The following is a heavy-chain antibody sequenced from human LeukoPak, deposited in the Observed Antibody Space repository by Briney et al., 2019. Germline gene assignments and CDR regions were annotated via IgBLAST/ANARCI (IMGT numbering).Heavy chain of an antibody. CDR2: TYYSGST. J-gene: IGHJ4*02. Sequence: SETLSLTCTVSGGSVSSGSYYWSWIRQPPGKGLEWIGYTYYSGSTNYNPSLKSRVTISVDTSKNRFSLKLSSVTAADTAVYYCARLDCSSTSCYAFDYWGQGTLVTVSS. D-gene: IGHD2-2*01. CDR1: GGSVSSGSYY. CDR3: ARLDCSSTSCYAFDY. V-gene: IGHV4-61*01.